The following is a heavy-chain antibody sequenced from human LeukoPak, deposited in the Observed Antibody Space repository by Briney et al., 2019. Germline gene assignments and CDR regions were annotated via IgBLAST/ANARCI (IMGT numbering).Heavy chain of an antibody. J-gene: IGHJ3*02. D-gene: IGHD3-9*01. CDR2: IKQDRSEK. Sequence: GGSLRLSCAASGFTFTNYWMSWVRQAPGKGLELVANIKQDRSEKYYVDSVKGRFTISRDNAKNSLYLQMNSLRAEDTALYYCAKDTDYDILTGYYPGPVDAFDIWGQGTMVTVSS. CDR1: GFTFTNYW. V-gene: IGHV3-7*03. CDR3: AKDTDYDILTGYYPGPVDAFDI.